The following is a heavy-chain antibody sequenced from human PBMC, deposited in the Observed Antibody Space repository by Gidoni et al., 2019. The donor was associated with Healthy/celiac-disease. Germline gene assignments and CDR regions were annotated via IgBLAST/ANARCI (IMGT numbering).Heavy chain of an antibody. CDR1: GYSFTSYW. Sequence: EVQLVQSGAEAKKPGESLKISCKCSGYSFTSYWIGLVRQMPGKGLEWMGSIYPRDTDTRYSPSFQVQVTISADKSISTDYLQWRSLKASDTAMYYCARARRVVPAADLGYWFDPWGQGTLVTVSS. CDR3: ARARRVVPAADLGYWFDP. V-gene: IGHV5-51*01. J-gene: IGHJ5*02. D-gene: IGHD2-2*01. CDR2: IYPRDTDT.